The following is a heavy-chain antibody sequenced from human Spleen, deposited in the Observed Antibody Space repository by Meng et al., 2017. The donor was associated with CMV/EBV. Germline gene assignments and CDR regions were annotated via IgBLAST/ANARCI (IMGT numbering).Heavy chain of an antibody. CDR1: GTPYNRSP. J-gene: IGHJ4*02. Sequence: CKLSGTPYNRSPITWVRQAPGQVLEWMGRFIPILGTATYAQKFQVRVTITADRSTSTSYMELSSLTSEDTAVYYCARAEWEQDSLDYWGQGTLVTVSS. CDR3: ARAEWEQDSLDY. D-gene: IGHD1-26*01. V-gene: IGHV1-69*06. CDR2: FIPILGTA.